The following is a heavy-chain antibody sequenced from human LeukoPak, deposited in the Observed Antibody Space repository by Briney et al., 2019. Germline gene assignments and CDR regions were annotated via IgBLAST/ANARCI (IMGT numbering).Heavy chain of an antibody. CDR2: IYTSGST. CDR3: ARDHSLFRGVIGFDY. CDR1: GGSISSGSYY. D-gene: IGHD3-10*01. J-gene: IGHJ4*02. V-gene: IGHV4-61*02. Sequence: SETLSLTCTVPGGSISSGSYYWSWARRPAGKGLEWIGCIYTSGSTTYNPSLNSRVTITVDKSKNQSSLKLSSVTAADTAVYYCARDHSLFRGVIGFDYWGQGTLVTVSS.